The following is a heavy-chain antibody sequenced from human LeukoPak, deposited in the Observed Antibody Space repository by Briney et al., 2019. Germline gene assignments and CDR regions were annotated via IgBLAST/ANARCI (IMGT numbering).Heavy chain of an antibody. V-gene: IGHV3-48*03. J-gene: IGHJ4*02. CDR3: ARYGYYGSGSYYSGVFDY. Sequence: GGSLRLSCAASGFIFSRFEMHWARQAPGKGREWVSYINSSGSTMYYADCVKGRFTLSRDNAKNSLYQHMVSLRAEDTAVYYCARYGYYGSGSYYSGVFDYWGQGTLVTVSS. CDR1: GFIFSRFE. D-gene: IGHD3-10*01. CDR2: INSSGSTM.